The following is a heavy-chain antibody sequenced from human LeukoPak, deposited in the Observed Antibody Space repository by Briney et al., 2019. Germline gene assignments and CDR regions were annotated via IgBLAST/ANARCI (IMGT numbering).Heavy chain of an antibody. CDR1: GFTFSSYA. J-gene: IGHJ5*02. Sequence: GGSLRLSCAASGFTFSSYAMHWVRQAPGKGLEWVAVISYDGSNKYYADSVKGRFTISRDNSKNTLYLQMNSLRAEDTAVYYCAKDGWGIMVRGVNNWFDPWGQGTLVTVSS. D-gene: IGHD3-10*01. V-gene: IGHV3-30*07. CDR3: AKDGWGIMVRGVNNWFDP. CDR2: ISYDGSNK.